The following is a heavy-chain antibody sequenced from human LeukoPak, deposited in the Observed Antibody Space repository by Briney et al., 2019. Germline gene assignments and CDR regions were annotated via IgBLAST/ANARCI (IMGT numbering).Heavy chain of an antibody. CDR1: GFTFSSYG. Sequence: GGTLRLSCAASGFTFSSYGMSWVRQAPGKGLEWVSAISGSGGSTYYADSVKGRFTISRDNSKNTPYLQMNSLRAEDTAVYYCATDGLIAARTFDYWGQGTLVTVSS. CDR3: ATDGLIAARTFDY. J-gene: IGHJ4*02. CDR2: ISGSGGST. D-gene: IGHD1-7*01. V-gene: IGHV3-23*01.